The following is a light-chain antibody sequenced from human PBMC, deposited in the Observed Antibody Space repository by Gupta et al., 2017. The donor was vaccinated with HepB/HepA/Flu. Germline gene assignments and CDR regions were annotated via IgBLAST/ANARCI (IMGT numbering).Light chain of an antibody. CDR1: SLRSYY. CDR2: GNN. J-gene: IGLJ2*01. Sequence: SSELTQQPAVSVALGQTISITCQGDSLRSYYASWYQQKPRQAPVLVSYGNNNRPSGIPDRISASRSGNTASLTITGAQAEDEADYYCNSPDSSSNHLVFGGGTKVTVL. CDR3: NSPDSSSNHLV. V-gene: IGLV3-19*01.